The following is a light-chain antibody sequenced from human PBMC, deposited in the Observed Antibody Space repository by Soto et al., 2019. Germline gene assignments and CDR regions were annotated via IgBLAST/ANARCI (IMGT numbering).Light chain of an antibody. CDR3: AAWGASLNGWV. J-gene: IGLJ3*02. V-gene: IGLV1-44*01. CDR1: SSNIGSNT. Sequence: QSVLTQPPSASGTPGVRVTISCSGSSSNIGSNTVNWYQQLPGTAPKLLIYSNDQRPSGVPDRFSGSKSGTSASLAISGLQSEDEADYYCAAWGASLNGWVFGGGTKLTVL. CDR2: SND.